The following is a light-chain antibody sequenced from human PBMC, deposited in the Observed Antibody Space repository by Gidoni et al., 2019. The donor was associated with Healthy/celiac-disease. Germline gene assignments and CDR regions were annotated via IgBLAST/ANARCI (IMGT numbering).Light chain of an antibody. CDR3: QSYDSSLSGWV. CDR2: GNS. Sequence: QSVLTQPPSVSGAPGQRVTISFTGSSSNIGAGYDVHWYQQRPGTAPKLLIYGNSNRPSGVPDRFSGSKSGTSASLAITGLQAEDEADYYCQSYDSSLSGWVFGGGTKLTVL. V-gene: IGLV1-40*01. J-gene: IGLJ3*02. CDR1: SSNIGAGYD.